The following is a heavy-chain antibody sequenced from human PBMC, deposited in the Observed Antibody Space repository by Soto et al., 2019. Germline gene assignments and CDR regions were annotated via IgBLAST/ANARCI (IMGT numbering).Heavy chain of an antibody. Sequence: QVQLVQSGAEVKKPGASVNISCKTSGYTFTDYSFTWVRQAPGQGLEWMGWVNPYNAITNFAQNLQGRVTMTTDTSPRTAYMELRGLRSDDTVTYYCARARRSTGWYAPDYWGQGTLVTFSS. CDR2: VNPYNAIT. CDR3: ARARRSTGWYAPDY. D-gene: IGHD6-19*01. J-gene: IGHJ4*02. CDR1: GYTFTDYS. V-gene: IGHV1-18*01.